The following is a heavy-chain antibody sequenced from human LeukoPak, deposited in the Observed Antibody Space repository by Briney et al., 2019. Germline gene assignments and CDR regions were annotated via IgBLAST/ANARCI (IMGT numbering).Heavy chain of an antibody. CDR1: GGSLSTYY. D-gene: IGHD6-6*01. Sequence: SETLSLTCTVSGGSLSTYYWNWIRQPPGKGLEWIGYIYHSGSTNYNPSLQSRVTISVDTSKNQISLNLNSVTAADTAVYYCARGGAARLHFQNWGQGTLVTVSS. J-gene: IGHJ1*01. CDR3: ARGGAARLHFQN. V-gene: IGHV4-59*01. CDR2: IYHSGST.